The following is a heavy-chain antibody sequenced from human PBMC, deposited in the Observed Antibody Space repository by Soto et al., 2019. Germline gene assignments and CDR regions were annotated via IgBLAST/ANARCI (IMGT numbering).Heavy chain of an antibody. V-gene: IGHV1-2*04. CDR3: ARDLRTGGGDYYYYYGMDV. CDR2: INPNSGGT. J-gene: IGHJ6*02. CDR1: GYTFTGYY. D-gene: IGHD3-9*01. Sequence: GASVKVSCKASGYTFTGYYMHWVRQAPGQGLEWMGWINPNSGGTNYAQKFQGWVTMTRDTSISTAYMELSRLRSDDTAVYYCARDLRTGGGDYYYYYGMDVWGQGTTVTVSS.